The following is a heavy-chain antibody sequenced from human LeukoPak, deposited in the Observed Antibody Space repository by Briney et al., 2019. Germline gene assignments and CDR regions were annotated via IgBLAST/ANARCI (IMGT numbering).Heavy chain of an antibody. J-gene: IGHJ4*02. V-gene: IGHV1-8*01. CDR2: MDPNSGNT. D-gene: IGHD3-10*01. CDR3: ARANYYGSGKKDLDY. Sequence: GASVKVSCKASGYTFTTYDINWVRQATGQGLEWMGWMDPNSGNTGYAQKFQGRVTMTRNTSMSTAYMELSSLRSEDTAVYYCARANYYGSGKKDLDYWGQGTLVTVSS. CDR1: GYTFTTYD.